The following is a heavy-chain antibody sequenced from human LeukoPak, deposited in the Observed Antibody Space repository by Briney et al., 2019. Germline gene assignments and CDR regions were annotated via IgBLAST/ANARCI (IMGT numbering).Heavy chain of an antibody. V-gene: IGHV4-39*01. CDR1: GGSISSSSYY. CDR3: ARLVSDYYGSGSPLYIWYYYMDV. Sequence: PSETLSLTCTVSGGSISSSSYYWGWIRQPPGKGLEWIGTIYYSGSTYYNPSLKSRVTISVDTSKNQFSLKLSSVTAADTAVYYCARLVSDYYGSGSPLYIWYYYMDVWGKGTTVTISS. CDR2: IYYSGST. D-gene: IGHD3-10*01. J-gene: IGHJ6*03.